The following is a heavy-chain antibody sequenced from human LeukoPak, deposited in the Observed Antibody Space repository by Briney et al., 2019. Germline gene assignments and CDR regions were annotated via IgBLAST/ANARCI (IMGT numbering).Heavy chain of an antibody. Sequence: SETLSLTCTVSGYSISSGYYWGWIRQPPGKGLEWIGSIYHSGSTYYNPSLKSRVTISVDTSKNQFSLKLSSVTAADTAVYYFASLYYYGSGSYYPFDYWGQGTLVTVSS. V-gene: IGHV4-38-2*02. CDR1: GYSISSGYY. CDR3: ASLYYYGSGSYYPFDY. D-gene: IGHD3-10*01. CDR2: IYHSGST. J-gene: IGHJ4*02.